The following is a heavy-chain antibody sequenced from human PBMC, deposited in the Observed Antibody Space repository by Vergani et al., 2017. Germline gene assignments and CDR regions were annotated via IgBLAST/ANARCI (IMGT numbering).Heavy chain of an antibody. Sequence: QVQLVESGGGVVQPGRSLRLSCAASGFTFSSYGMHWVRQAPGKGLEWVAVISYDGSNKYYADSVKGRFTISRDNSKNTLYLQMNSLRAEDTAVYYCAREGRITIFGVVIIPGEFDYWGQGTLVTVSS. J-gene: IGHJ4*02. CDR1: GFTFSSYG. CDR2: ISYDGSNK. D-gene: IGHD3-3*01. V-gene: IGHV3-30*03. CDR3: AREGRITIFGVVIIPGEFDY.